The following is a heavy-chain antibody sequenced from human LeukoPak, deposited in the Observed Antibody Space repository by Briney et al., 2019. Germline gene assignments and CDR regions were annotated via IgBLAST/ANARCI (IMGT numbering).Heavy chain of an antibody. Sequence: GGTLRLSCAASGFTFSYYGMSWVRQAPGKGLEWVSYISSRGSTIYYADSVKGRFTISRDNAKNSLYLQMNSLRAEDTAVYYCAELGITMIGGVWGKGTTVTISS. V-gene: IGHV3-48*04. CDR3: AELGITMIGGV. D-gene: IGHD3-10*02. J-gene: IGHJ6*04. CDR2: ISSRGSTI. CDR1: GFTFSYYG.